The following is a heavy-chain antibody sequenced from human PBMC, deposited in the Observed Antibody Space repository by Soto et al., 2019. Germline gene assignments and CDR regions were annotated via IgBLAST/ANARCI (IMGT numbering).Heavy chain of an antibody. CDR2: IKEDGSEK. J-gene: IGHJ3*02. CDR3: ARVGYSGYGYHDAFDI. V-gene: IGHV3-7*01. CDR1: GFTFSRYW. D-gene: IGHD5-12*01. Sequence: GGSLRLSCAASGFTFSRYWMSWVRQAPGKGLEWVANIKEDGSEKLYVDSVKGRFTISRDNAKNSLYLQMNRLRAEDTAVYYCARVGYSGYGYHDAFDIWGQGTMVTVSS.